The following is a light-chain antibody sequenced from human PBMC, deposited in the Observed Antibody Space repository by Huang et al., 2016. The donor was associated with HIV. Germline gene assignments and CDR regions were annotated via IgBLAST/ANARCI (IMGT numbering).Light chain of an antibody. CDR2: GAS. V-gene: IGKV3-15*01. Sequence: EIVMTQSPATLSVSPGERATLACRASQSVSSNLAWYQQKPGQASRLLIYGASTRATGIPARFSGSGSGTEFTLTISSLQSEDCAVYYCQQYNNWPPVFGGGTKVEIK. CDR3: QQYNNWPPV. CDR1: QSVSSN. J-gene: IGKJ4*01.